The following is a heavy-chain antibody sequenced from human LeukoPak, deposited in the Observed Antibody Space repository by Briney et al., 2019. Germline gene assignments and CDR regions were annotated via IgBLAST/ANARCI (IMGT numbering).Heavy chain of an antibody. Sequence: SETLPLTCTVSGGSISSYYWSWIRQPPGKGLEWIGYIYYSGSTNYNPSLKSRVTISVDTSKNQFSLKLSSVTAADTAVYYCARLRRRKFDWFDPWGQGTLVTVSS. CDR3: ARLRRRKFDWFDP. CDR2: IYYSGST. J-gene: IGHJ5*02. D-gene: IGHD3-16*01. CDR1: GGSISSYY. V-gene: IGHV4-59*08.